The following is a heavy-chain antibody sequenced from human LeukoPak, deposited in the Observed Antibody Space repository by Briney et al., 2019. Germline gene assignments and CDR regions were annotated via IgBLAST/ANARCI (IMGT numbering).Heavy chain of an antibody. J-gene: IGHJ6*02. CDR2: IYYSGST. CDR3: ARVRENYYYYYGMDV. CDR1: GGSISSYY. Sequence: PSETLSLTCTVSGGSISSYYWSWIRQPPGKGLEWIGYIYYSGSTNYNPSLKSRVTISVDTSKNQFSLKLSSVTAADTAVYYCARVRENYYYYYGMDVWGQGTTVTVSS. D-gene: IGHD1-26*01. V-gene: IGHV4-59*01.